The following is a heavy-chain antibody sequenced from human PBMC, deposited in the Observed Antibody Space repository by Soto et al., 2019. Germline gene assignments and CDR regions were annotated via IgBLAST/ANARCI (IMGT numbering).Heavy chain of an antibody. D-gene: IGHD6-19*01. CDR1: GDSISSSTYS. CDR3: GPRGAVADPRGY. V-gene: IGHV4-39*01. CDR2: IYYSGKT. J-gene: IGHJ4*02. Sequence: SETLSLTCTVSGDSISSSTYSWGWIRQPPGKGLEYIGTIYYSGKTYYNWPLKSRVTMSVDTSKNQFSLSLTSVTAADTAVYYCGPRGAVADPRGYWGQGTLVTVSS.